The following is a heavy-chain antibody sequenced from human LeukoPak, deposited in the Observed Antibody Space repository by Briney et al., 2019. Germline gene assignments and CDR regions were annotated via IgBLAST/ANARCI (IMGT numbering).Heavy chain of an antibody. Sequence: GGSLRLSCAASGFTVSSNYMSWVRQAPGKGLEWVSVIYSGGSTYYADSVKGRFTISRDNSKNTLYLQMNSLRVEDTAKYYCAKGSTSWDGYKGGYDAWGQGTQVTV. CDR3: AKGSTSWDGYKGGYDA. J-gene: IGHJ5*02. CDR1: GFTVSSNY. D-gene: IGHD2-2*01. CDR2: IYSGGST. V-gene: IGHV3-53*01.